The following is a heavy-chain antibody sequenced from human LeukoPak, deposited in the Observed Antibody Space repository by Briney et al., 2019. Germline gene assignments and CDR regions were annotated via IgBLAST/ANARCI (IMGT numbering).Heavy chain of an antibody. CDR3: ARSPVEMATISSSELDY. D-gene: IGHD5-24*01. CDR1: GYTFTSYD. V-gene: IGHV1-8*01. J-gene: IGHJ4*02. CDR2: MNPNSGNT. Sequence: ASVKVSCKASGYTFTSYDINWVRQATGQGLEWMGWMNPNSGNTGYAQKFQGRVTMTRNTSISTAYMELSSLRSEDTAVYYCARSPVEMATISSSELDYWGQGTQVTVSS.